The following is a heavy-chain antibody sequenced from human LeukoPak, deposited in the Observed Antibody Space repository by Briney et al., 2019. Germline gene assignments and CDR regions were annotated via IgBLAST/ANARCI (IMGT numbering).Heavy chain of an antibody. CDR2: IYPRDGST. J-gene: IGHJ4*02. CDR3: ARDQEGFDY. CDR1: GYTFTNNY. V-gene: IGHV1-46*01. Sequence: GASVKVSCKASGYTFTNNYLHWVRQAPGQGLEWMGMIYPRDGSTSYAQNFQGRVTVTGDTSTTTVHMELSGLRSEDTAVYYCARDQEGFDYWGQGTLVTVSS.